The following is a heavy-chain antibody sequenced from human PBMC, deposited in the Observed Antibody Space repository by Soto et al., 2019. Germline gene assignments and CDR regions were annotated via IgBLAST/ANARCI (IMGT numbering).Heavy chain of an antibody. V-gene: IGHV1-2*02. D-gene: IGHD6-19*01. CDR1: GYTFTGYY. CDR3: ARDFTYSSGWYHPYNWFDP. Sequence: GASVKVSCKASGYTFTGYYMHWVRQPPGQGLEWMGWINPNSGGTNYAQKFQGRVTMTRDTSISTAYMELSRLRSDDTAVYYCARDFTYSSGWYHPYNWFDPWGQGTLVTVSS. CDR2: INPNSGGT. J-gene: IGHJ5*02.